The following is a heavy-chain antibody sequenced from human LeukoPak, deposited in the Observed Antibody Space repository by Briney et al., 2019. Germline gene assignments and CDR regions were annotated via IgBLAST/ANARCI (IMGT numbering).Heavy chain of an antibody. J-gene: IGHJ4*02. CDR1: VYTFTGYY. D-gene: IGHD2-21*02. V-gene: IGHV1-2*02. Sequence: ASVKVSCKASVYTFTGYYMRWVRQAPGHGLEWMGWINPNSGGTNYAQKFQGRVTMTSDTSISTAYMELSRLRSDDTAVYYCARASHCSPPTCLDYWGQGTLVTVSS. CDR2: INPNSGGT. CDR3: ARASHCSPPTCLDY.